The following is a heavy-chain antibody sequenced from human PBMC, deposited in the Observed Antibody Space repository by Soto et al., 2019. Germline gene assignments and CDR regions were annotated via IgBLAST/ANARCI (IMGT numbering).Heavy chain of an antibody. J-gene: IGHJ4*02. CDR2: IYYSGST. Sequence: SETLSLTCTVSGGSISSQYWSWIRQPPGKGLEFIGYIYYSGSTDYNPSLKSRVTISVDTSSNQFSLRLNSVTAADTAVYYCARGGHGPADYWGQGTLVTVSS. CDR3: ARGGHGPADY. D-gene: IGHD1-26*01. V-gene: IGHV4-59*11. CDR1: GGSISSQY.